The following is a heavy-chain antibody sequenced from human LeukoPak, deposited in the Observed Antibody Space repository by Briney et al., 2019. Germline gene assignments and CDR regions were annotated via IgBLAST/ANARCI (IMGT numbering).Heavy chain of an antibody. J-gene: IGHJ4*02. CDR2: IYPGDSDT. CDR3: ALGVAGRFAF. V-gene: IGHV5-51*01. CDR1: GYSFTTYW. Sequence: GESLKISCKASGYSFTTYWIGWVRQMPGKGLEWMGSIYPGDSDTTYDPSFQGQVTISAHKSISTAYLQWNSLKASDTAMYYCALGVAGRFAFWGQGTLVTVSS. D-gene: IGHD6-19*01.